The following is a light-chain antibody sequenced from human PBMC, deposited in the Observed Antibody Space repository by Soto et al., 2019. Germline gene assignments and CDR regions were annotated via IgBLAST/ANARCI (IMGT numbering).Light chain of an antibody. CDR3: QQTYNSPRT. CDR1: QRVSTY. V-gene: IGKV1-39*01. Sequence: DIQMTQSPTSLSAYVGDRVTITCRASQRVSTYLNWYQQKPGEAPALLIYSASRLQSGVTWRFSGSASGTAYTLTISSLQPEDFATYYCQQTYNSPRTFGGGTTVEIK. J-gene: IGKJ4*01. CDR2: SAS.